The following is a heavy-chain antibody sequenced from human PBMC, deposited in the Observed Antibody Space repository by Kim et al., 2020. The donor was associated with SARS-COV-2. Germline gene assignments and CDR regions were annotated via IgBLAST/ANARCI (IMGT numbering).Heavy chain of an antibody. CDR2: INNGGNP. Sequence: GGSLRLSCVASGFTFTSRAMSWVRQSPVKGLEWVASINNGGNPYYANSVKGRFTISRDITKDTLYLQMNSLRADDTALYYCAKDHPSNGWPALDSWGQGT. J-gene: IGHJ4*02. V-gene: IGHV3-23*01. CDR3: AKDHPSNGWPALDS. D-gene: IGHD6-19*01. CDR1: GFTFTSRA.